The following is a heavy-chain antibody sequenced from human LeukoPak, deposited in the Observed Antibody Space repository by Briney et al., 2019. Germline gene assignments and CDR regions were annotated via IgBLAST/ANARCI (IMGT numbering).Heavy chain of an antibody. CDR2: IYHSGST. V-gene: IGHV4-39*07. CDR1: GGSISSTSYY. J-gene: IGHJ6*03. CDR3: ARGKGTYYYDSSSYSARTYYYMDV. D-gene: IGHD3-22*01. Sequence: SETLSLTGTVSGGSISSTSYYWGWIRQPPGKGLEWIGSIYHSGSTSYNPSLKSRVTISVDTSKNQFSLKLSSVTAADTAVYYCARGKGTYYYDSSSYSARTYYYMDVWGKGTTVTVSS.